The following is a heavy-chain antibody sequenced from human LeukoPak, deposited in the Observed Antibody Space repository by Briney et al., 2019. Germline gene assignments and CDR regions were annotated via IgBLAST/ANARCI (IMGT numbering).Heavy chain of an antibody. CDR1: GPSVTDYY. CDR2: IHHSGNS. J-gene: IGHJ5*02. V-gene: IGHV4-59*02. Sequence: SETLSLTCTVSGPSVTDYYWSWIRQSPGKGLEWISYIHHSGNSDYNTSLRSRVTTSLDTSKNQFSLNLISVTAADTAVYYCTRGHWGLQSWSQGTLVTVSS. CDR3: TRGHWGLQS. D-gene: IGHD7-27*01.